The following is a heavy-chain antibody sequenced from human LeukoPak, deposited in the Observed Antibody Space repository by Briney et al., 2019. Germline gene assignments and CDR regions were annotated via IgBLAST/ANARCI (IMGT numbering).Heavy chain of an antibody. V-gene: IGHV4-61*02. J-gene: IGHJ3*02. CDR2: IYTSGST. CDR1: GGSINSGNYY. CDR3: ARGASYDSEDAFDI. Sequence: PSQTLSLTCTVSGGSINSGNYYWSWIRQPAGKGLEWIGRIYTSGSTNSHPSLRTRVTISVDTSRNQFSLKLSSVTAADTAVYYCARGASYDSEDAFDIWGQGTMVTVSS. D-gene: IGHD3-3*01.